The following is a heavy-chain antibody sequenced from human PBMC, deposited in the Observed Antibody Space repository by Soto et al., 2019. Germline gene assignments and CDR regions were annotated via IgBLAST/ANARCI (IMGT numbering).Heavy chain of an antibody. CDR3: ARQRTTVVAQAYFDH. Sequence: LSLTCIVSGESISSSSYYWGWIRQPPGKGLEWIGSIYYSGRTYYNPSFKSRVTISIDTSKNQFSLKLSSVTATDTAVYYCARQRTTVVAQAYFDHWGQGALATVSS. J-gene: IGHJ4*02. CDR1: GESISSSSYY. V-gene: IGHV4-39*01. CDR2: IYYSGRT. D-gene: IGHD2-15*01.